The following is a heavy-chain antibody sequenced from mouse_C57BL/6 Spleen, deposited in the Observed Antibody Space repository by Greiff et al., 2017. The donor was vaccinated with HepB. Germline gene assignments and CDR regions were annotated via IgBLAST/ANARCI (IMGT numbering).Heavy chain of an antibody. D-gene: IGHD1-1*01. CDR1: GFTFSNYW. CDR2: IRLKSDNYAT. CDR3: TGGRVAFDS. Sequence: DVKLVESGGGLVQPGGSMKLSCDASGFTFSNYWMNWVRQTPEKGLEWVAQIRLKSDNYATHYAESVKGKFTISRDDSKSSVYLQMNNLGAEDTGIYYCTGGRVAFDSRGQGATLTVSS. V-gene: IGHV6-3*01. J-gene: IGHJ2*01.